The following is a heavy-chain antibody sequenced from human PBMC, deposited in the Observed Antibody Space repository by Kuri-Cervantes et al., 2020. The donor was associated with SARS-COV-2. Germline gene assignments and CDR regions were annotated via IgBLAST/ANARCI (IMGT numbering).Heavy chain of an antibody. Sequence: GSLRLSCTVSGGSISSYYWSWIRQPPGKGLEWIGYIYYSGSTNYNPSLKSRVTISVDTSKNQFSLKLSSVIAADTAVYYCARDSPEYSSSSSVPFDYWGQGTLVTVSS. D-gene: IGHD6-6*01. V-gene: IGHV4-59*01. J-gene: IGHJ4*02. CDR1: GGSISSYY. CDR2: IYYSGST. CDR3: ARDSPEYSSSSSVPFDY.